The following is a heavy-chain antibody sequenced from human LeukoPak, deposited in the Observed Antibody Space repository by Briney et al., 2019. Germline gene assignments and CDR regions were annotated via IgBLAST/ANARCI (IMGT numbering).Heavy chain of an antibody. CDR1: GFTLDDYT. J-gene: IGHJ4*02. Sequence: GRSLRLSWAASGFTLDDYTMHWVRQAAGNGLEWVSLISWDGGSTYYADSVKGRFTISRDNSKNSLYLQMNSLRTEDTALYYCAKDIRVYSSSWTGMDYWGQGTLVTVSS. CDR3: AKDIRVYSSSWTGMDY. CDR2: ISWDGGST. D-gene: IGHD6-13*01. V-gene: IGHV3-43*01.